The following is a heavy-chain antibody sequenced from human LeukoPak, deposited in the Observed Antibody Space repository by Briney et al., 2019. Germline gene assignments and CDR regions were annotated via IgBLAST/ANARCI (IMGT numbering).Heavy chain of an antibody. J-gene: IGHJ4*02. Sequence: GGSLRLSCAASGFTFSNYWMEWVRQAPGKGLVWVSRISTDGSSTNYADSVKGRFTISRDNAKNTVYLQVNSLRAEDTAVYYCEREKCSGDSCYMAGGFDYGAREPW. V-gene: IGHV3-74*01. D-gene: IGHD2-15*01. CDR3: EREKCSGDSCYMAGGFDY. CDR1: GFTFSNYW. CDR2: ISTDGSST.